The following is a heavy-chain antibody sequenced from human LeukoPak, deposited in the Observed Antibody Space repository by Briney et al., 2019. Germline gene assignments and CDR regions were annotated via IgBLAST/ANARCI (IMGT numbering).Heavy chain of an antibody. CDR2: INPSGGST. D-gene: IGHD2-2*01. Sequence: GASVKVSCKASGYTFTSYYMHWVRQAPGQGLEWMGIINPSGGSTSYAQKFQGRVTMTSDTSTSTVYMELSSLRSEDTAVYYCARGAVGIVVVPAAMSNYGMDVWGQGTTVTVSS. CDR3: ARGAVGIVVVPAAMSNYGMDV. V-gene: IGHV1-46*01. J-gene: IGHJ6*02. CDR1: GYTFTSYY.